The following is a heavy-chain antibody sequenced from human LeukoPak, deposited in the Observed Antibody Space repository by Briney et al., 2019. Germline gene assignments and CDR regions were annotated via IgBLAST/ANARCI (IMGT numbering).Heavy chain of an antibody. J-gene: IGHJ4*02. CDR1: GGSFSGYY. CDR2: INHSGST. D-gene: IGHD1-26*01. V-gene: IGHV4-34*01. CDR3: ARQDIWELLPDY. Sequence: SETLSLTCAVYGGSFSGYYWSWIRQPPGKGLEWIGEINHSGSTNYNPSLKSRVTISVDTSKNQLSLKLSSVTAADTAVYYCARQDIWELLPDYWGQGTLVTVSS.